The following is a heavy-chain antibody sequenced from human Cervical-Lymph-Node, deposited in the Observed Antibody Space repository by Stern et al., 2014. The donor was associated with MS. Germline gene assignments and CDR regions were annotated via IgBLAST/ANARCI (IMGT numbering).Heavy chain of an antibody. V-gene: IGHV3-21*01. Sequence: EDQLVESGGGLVKPGGSLRLSCAASGFTFSSYSMNWVRQAPGKGLEWVSSISSSSSYIYYADSVKGRFTISRDNAKNSLYLQMNSLRAEDTAVYYCARVLTVGGYSYGYLGDGFDYWGQGTLVTVSS. D-gene: IGHD5-18*01. J-gene: IGHJ4*02. CDR1: GFTFSSYS. CDR2: ISSSSSYI. CDR3: ARVLTVGGYSYGYLGDGFDY.